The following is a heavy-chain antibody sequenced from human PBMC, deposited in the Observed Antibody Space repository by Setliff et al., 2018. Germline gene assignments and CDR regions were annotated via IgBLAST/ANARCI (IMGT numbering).Heavy chain of an antibody. CDR3: ARGSTVVTPRHTFDI. Sequence: PGGSLRLSCTASGFAFGDYAMSWVRQAPGKGLEWVSAISGSGGSTYYADSVKGRFTISRDNAKNSLYLQMNSLRAEDTAVYYCARGSTVVTPRHTFDIWGQGTMVTVSS. CDR2: ISGSGGST. V-gene: IGHV3-23*01. CDR1: GFAFGDYA. J-gene: IGHJ3*02. D-gene: IGHD4-17*01.